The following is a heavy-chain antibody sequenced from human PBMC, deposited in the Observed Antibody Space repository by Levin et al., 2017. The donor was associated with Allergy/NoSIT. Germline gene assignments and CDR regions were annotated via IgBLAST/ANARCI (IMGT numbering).Heavy chain of an antibody. Sequence: SPTLSLPCTVSGGSIRSGGYYWSWIRQHPGKGLEWIGYIYYSGSTYYNPSLKSRVTISVDTSKNQFSLKLSSVTAADTAVYYCARADGTVTRPFSYWGQGTLVTVSS. CDR2: IYYSGST. CDR1: GGSIRSGGYY. V-gene: IGHV4-31*03. J-gene: IGHJ4*02. D-gene: IGHD4-17*01. CDR3: ARADGTVTRPFSY.